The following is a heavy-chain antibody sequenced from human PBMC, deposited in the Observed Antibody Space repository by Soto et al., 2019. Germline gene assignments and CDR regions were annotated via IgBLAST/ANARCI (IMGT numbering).Heavy chain of an antibody. D-gene: IGHD4-17*01. CDR3: ASGHDYGDYGGRYYYGMDV. V-gene: IGHV4-59*01. CDR1: GGSISSYY. J-gene: IGHJ6*02. Sequence: QVQLQESGPGLVKPSETLSLTCTVSGGSISSYYWSWIRQPPGKGLEWIGYIYYSGSTNYNPSLKSRVTISVDTSKNQFSLKLSSVTDADTAVYYCASGHDYGDYGGRYYYGMDVWGQGTTVTVSS. CDR2: IYYSGST.